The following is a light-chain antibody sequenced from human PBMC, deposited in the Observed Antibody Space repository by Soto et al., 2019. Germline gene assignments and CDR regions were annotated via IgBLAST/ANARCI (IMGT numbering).Light chain of an antibody. J-gene: IGKJ1*01. Sequence: EIVLTQSPATLSVSPGDRVTLSCRASQSVSSRYLDWYQQRAGQAPRLLIYGASSRATGIPDRFSGSGSGTDFTLTIRRLEPEDFAVYYCHHYGSARWTFGQGTKVDIK. CDR2: GAS. CDR1: QSVSSRY. CDR3: HHYGSARWT. V-gene: IGKV3-20*01.